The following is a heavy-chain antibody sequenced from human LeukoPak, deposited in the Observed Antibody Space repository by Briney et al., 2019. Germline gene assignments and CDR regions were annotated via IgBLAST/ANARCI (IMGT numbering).Heavy chain of an antibody. CDR3: ARVIVVVPAAMGAFDY. Sequence: PGGSLRLSCAASGFTVSSNYMSWVRQAPGKGLEGVSVIYSGGSTCYADSVKRRFTISRDNSKNPLYLQMNSLRAEDTAVYYCARVIVVVPAAMGAFDYWGQGTLVTVSS. CDR1: GFTVSSNY. CDR2: IYSGGST. J-gene: IGHJ4*02. V-gene: IGHV3-66*01. D-gene: IGHD2-2*01.